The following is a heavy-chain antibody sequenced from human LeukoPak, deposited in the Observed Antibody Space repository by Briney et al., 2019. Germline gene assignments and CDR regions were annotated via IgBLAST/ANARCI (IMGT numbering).Heavy chain of an antibody. CDR2: IYSDGRT. Sequence: PGGSLRLSCAASGFTVSSNYMSWVRQAPGKGLEWVSVIYSDGRTYYTDSVKGRFTISRDNPKNTVYLQVNSLRAEDTAVYYCARDTRDVDWSLGAFDIWGQGTKVTVSS. D-gene: IGHD3-9*01. V-gene: IGHV3-53*01. J-gene: IGHJ3*02. CDR3: ARDTRDVDWSLGAFDI. CDR1: GFTVSSNY.